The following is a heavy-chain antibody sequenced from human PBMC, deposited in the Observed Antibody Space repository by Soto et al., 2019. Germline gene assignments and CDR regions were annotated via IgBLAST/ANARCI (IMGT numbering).Heavy chain of an antibody. CDR1: GFSVSSNY. Sequence: EVQLVESGGGLVQPGGSLRLSCAASGFSVSSNYMYWVRQAPGKGLECVSLIYSGGSTDHADSVKDRFIISRDNSKNTLYLQMNSLRAEDMAVYYCARRHYYGSDWGQGTLVTVSS. J-gene: IGHJ4*02. CDR2: IYSGGST. V-gene: IGHV3-66*04. D-gene: IGHD3-10*01. CDR3: ARRHYYGSD.